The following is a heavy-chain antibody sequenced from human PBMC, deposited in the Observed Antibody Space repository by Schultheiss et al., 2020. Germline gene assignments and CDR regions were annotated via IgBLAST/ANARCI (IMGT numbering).Heavy chain of an antibody. CDR2: ISYDGLNH. J-gene: IGHJ6*02. D-gene: IGHD6-13*01. CDR1: GFNFSNSG. V-gene: IGHV3-30*18. CDR3: AKDRGSSSWSEYYGLDV. Sequence: GESLKISCAASGFNFSNSGMHWVRQAPGTGLEWVAVISYDGLNHYYSDPVKGRFTISRDNSKDMLYLQMNNLRVEDTAVYYCAKDRGSSSWSEYYGLDVWGQGTTVTVSS.